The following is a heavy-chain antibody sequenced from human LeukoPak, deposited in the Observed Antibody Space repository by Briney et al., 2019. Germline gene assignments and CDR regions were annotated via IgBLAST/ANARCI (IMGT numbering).Heavy chain of an antibody. CDR1: GFTFSSYS. D-gene: IGHD6-13*01. V-gene: IGHV3-48*01. CDR3: AGDSSSWYEGY. J-gene: IGHJ4*02. Sequence: GGSLRLSCAASGFTFSSYSMNWVRQAPGKGLEWVSYISSSSSTIYYADSVKGRFTISRDNAKNSLYLQMNSLRAEDTAVYYCAGDSSSWYEGYWGQGTLVTVSS. CDR2: ISSSSSTI.